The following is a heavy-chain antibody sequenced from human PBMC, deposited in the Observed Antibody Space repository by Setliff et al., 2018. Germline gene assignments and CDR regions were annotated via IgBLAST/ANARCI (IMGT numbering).Heavy chain of an antibody. CDR1: GYTFTGYY. Sequence: ASVKVSCKASGYTFTGYYMHWVRQAPGQGLEWMGWINPNSGGTNYAQKFQGWVTMTRDTSISTAYMELSRLRSDDTAVYYCARDRDSSGYPYYFDYWGQGTMVTVS. V-gene: IGHV1-2*04. J-gene: IGHJ4*02. CDR3: ARDRDSSGYPYYFDY. CDR2: INPNSGGT. D-gene: IGHD3-22*01.